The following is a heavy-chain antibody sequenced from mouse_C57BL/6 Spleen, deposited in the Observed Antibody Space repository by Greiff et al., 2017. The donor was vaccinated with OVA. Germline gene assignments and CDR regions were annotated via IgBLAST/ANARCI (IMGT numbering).Heavy chain of an antibody. CDR3: AGWEFDY. J-gene: IGHJ3*01. CDR2: IYPGSGNT. CDR1: GYTFTDYY. V-gene: IGHV1-76*01. Sequence: VQLQQSGAELVRPGASVKLSCKASGYTFTDYYINWVKQRPGQGLEWIARIYPGSGNTYYNEKFKGKATLTAEKSSSTAYMQLSSLTSEASAVYFCAGWEFDYWGQGTLVTVSA. D-gene: IGHD4-1*01.